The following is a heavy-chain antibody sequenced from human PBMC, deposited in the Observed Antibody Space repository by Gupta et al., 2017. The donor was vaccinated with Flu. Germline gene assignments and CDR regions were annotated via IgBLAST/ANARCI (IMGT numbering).Heavy chain of an antibody. V-gene: IGHV4-39*01. CDR2: IHYRGTT. CDR3: ARVPTGYPNGFAP. Sequence: VRQPPGKGLEWFGTIHYRGTTYYNPSLQSRVTTSVDTSKSQFSLKLSSVTAADTAVYYCARVPTGYPNGFAPWGQGILVTVSS. J-gene: IGHJ5*02. D-gene: IGHD3-9*01.